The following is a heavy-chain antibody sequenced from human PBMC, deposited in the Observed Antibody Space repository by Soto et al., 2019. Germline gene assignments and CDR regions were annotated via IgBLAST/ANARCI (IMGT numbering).Heavy chain of an antibody. J-gene: IGHJ6*02. Sequence: PGESLKISCKGSGYSFTSYWIGWVRQIPGKGLEWMGIIYPGDSDTRYSPSFQGQVTISADKSISTAYLQWSSLKASDTAMYYCARHSNYYGSGSYYPIYYYYGMDGWGQGTTVTVSS. V-gene: IGHV5-51*01. D-gene: IGHD3-10*01. CDR3: ARHSNYYGSGSYYPIYYYYGMDG. CDR2: IYPGDSDT. CDR1: GYSFTSYW.